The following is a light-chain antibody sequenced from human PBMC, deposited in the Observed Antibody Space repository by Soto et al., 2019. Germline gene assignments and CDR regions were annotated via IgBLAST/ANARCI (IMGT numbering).Light chain of an antibody. V-gene: IGKV3-20*01. CDR2: GAS. CDR3: QQYGTSIYT. Sequence: EIVLTQSPGTLSLSPGERVTLSCRASQSVSGTSLAWYQQKPGQAPRLLIYGASSRATGIPDRFSGSGSGTDFTLSISRLEPEDFVIYYCQQYGTSIYTFVQGTKLEIK. CDR1: QSVSGTS. J-gene: IGKJ2*01.